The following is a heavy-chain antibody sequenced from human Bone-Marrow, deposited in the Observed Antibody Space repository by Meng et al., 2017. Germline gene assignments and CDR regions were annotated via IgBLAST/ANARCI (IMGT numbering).Heavy chain of an antibody. J-gene: IGHJ4*02. CDR1: PFTFSRCT. CDR3: ARDTRDYALDY. CDR2: NSRSGTYI. Sequence: GESLKISCAASPFTFSRCTMKWVRQAPGKGLEWVSSNSRSGTYIYYADSVKGRFTISRDNAKNSLYLQMNSLRAEDTAVYYCARDTRDYALDYWGQGTLVTVS. D-gene: IGHD4-17*01. V-gene: IGHV3-21*01.